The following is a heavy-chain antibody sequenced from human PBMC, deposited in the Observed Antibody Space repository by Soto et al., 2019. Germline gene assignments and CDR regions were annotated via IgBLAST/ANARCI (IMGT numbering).Heavy chain of an antibody. CDR3: ARVFDY. Sequence: GGSLRLSCAASGFTFSSYSMNWVRQAPGKGLEWVSYISSSSSTIYYADSVKGRFIISRDNAKNSLYLQMNSLRAEDTAVYYCARVFDYWGQGTLVTVSS. J-gene: IGHJ4*02. CDR1: GFTFSSYS. V-gene: IGHV3-48*01. CDR2: ISSSSSTI.